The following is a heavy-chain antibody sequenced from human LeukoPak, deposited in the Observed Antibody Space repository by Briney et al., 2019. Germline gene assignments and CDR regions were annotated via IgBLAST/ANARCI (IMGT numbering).Heavy chain of an antibody. V-gene: IGHV3-66*01. CDR3: ARGGSGWYGGFDY. CDR1: GFTVSSNY. J-gene: IGHJ4*02. Sequence: GGSLRLSCAASGFTVSSNYMSWVRQAPGKGLEWGSVIYSGGSTYYADSVKGRFTISRDNSKNTLYLQMNSLRAEDTAVYYCARGGSGWYGGFDYWGQGTLVTVSS. D-gene: IGHD6-19*01. CDR2: IYSGGST.